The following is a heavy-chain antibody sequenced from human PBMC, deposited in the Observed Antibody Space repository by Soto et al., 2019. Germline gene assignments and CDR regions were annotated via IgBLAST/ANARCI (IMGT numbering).Heavy chain of an antibody. D-gene: IGHD3-3*01. Sequence: QVQLVESGGGVVQPGRSLRLSCAASGFTFSSYGMHWVRQAPGKGLEWVAVIYDGSNKYYADSVKGRFNISRDNSKNTVYLQSNSLRAEDTAVYYCAKEVWSGPMDVWGQGTTVTVSS. CDR3: AKEVWSGPMDV. V-gene: IGHV3-30*18. CDR2: IYDGSNK. J-gene: IGHJ6*02. CDR1: GFTFSSYG.